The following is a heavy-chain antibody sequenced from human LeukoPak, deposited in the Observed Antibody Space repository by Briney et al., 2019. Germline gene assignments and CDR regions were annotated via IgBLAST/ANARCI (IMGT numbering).Heavy chain of an antibody. CDR2: IYYSGST. Sequence: SETLSLTCTVSGGSISSSSYYWGWIRQPPGQGLEWIGTIYYSGSTYYNPSLKSRVTISVDTSKNQFSLNLSSVTAADTAVYYCAREIVVVTAIRRRWFDPWGQGTLVTVSS. J-gene: IGHJ5*02. D-gene: IGHD2-21*02. CDR3: AREIVVVTAIRRRWFDP. V-gene: IGHV4-39*02. CDR1: GGSISSSSYY.